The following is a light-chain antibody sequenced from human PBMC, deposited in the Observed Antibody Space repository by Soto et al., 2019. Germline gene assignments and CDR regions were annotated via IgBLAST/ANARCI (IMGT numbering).Light chain of an antibody. CDR1: SSDVGGYNY. Sequence: QSALTQPASVSGSPGQSITISCTGTSSDVGGYNYVSWYQQHPGKAPKLIIYEVSNRPSGVSNRFSGSKSGTSASLAITGLQAEDEADYYCQSYDSSLSYVFGTGTKLTVL. CDR3: QSYDSSLSYV. CDR2: EVS. V-gene: IGLV2-14*01. J-gene: IGLJ1*01.